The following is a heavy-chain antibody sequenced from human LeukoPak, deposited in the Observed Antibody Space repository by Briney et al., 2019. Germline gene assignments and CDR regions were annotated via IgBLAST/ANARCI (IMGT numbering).Heavy chain of an antibody. CDR3: ASLDCSSTSCYTRYFDY. CDR2: INHSGST. CDR1: GGSFSGYY. Sequence: SETLSLTCAVYGGSFSGYYWGWIRQPPGKGLEWIGEINHSGSTNYNPSLKSRVTISVDTSKNQFSLKLSSVTAADTAVYYCASLDCSSTSCYTRYFDYWGQGTLVTVSS. J-gene: IGHJ4*02. V-gene: IGHV4-34*01. D-gene: IGHD2-2*02.